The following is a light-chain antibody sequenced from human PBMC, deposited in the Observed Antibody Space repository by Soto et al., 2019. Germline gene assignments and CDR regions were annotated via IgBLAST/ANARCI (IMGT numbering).Light chain of an antibody. J-gene: IGKJ1*01. V-gene: IGKV3-20*01. CDR3: QQYGSSRWT. CDR1: LSVSTS. Sequence: ETVMTQSPATLSVSPGEEASLSCRASLSVSTSLAWYQQTPGQAPRLLIYDAASRATGIPGRFSGSGSGTDFTLTISRLVPEDFAVYYCQQYGSSRWTFGQGTKVDIK. CDR2: DAA.